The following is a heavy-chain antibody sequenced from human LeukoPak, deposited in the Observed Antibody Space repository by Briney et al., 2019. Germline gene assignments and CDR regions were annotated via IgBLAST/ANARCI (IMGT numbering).Heavy chain of an antibody. CDR2: IYYSGST. CDR3: ARLPPPLQYPYFYYMDV. J-gene: IGHJ6*03. V-gene: IGHV4-61*01. D-gene: IGHD4-11*01. CDR1: GGSVSSGSYY. Sequence: PSETLSLTCTVSGGSVSSGSYYWSWIRQPPGKGLEWIGYIYYSGSTNYNPSLKSRVTISVDTSKNQFSLKLSSVTAADTAVYYCARLPPPLQYPYFYYMDVWGKGTTATVSS.